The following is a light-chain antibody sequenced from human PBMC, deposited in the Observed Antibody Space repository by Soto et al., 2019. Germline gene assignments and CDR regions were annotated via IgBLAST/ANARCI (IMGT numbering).Light chain of an antibody. V-gene: IGLV1-40*01. J-gene: IGLJ2*01. CDR1: SSSVGGDFA. CDR2: TFN. CDR3: QAYDRSLSGNVV. Sequence: QSVLTQPPSVSGAPGQRVTISCSGSSSSVGGDFAVHWNQQVPGTAPKLLIYTFNNRPSGVPDRFSGSMSGTSASLAISGLQAEDEADYYCQAYDRSLSGNVVFGGGTKLTVL.